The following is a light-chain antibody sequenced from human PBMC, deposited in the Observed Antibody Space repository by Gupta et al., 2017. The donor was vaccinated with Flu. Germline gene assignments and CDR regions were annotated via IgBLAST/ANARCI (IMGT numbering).Light chain of an antibody. CDR3: QAEDSSNVV. CDR2: EDN. Sequence: NFMLTQPPSVSESPGKTVTISCTRSSGRIASNYVQWYQQRPGRAPTTMIYEDNHRPSGVPDRFSGSIESSSNSAALTISGMKTEDEDDYYCQAEDSSNVVFGGGTKLTVL. V-gene: IGLV6-57*03. J-gene: IGLJ2*01. CDR1: SGRIASNY.